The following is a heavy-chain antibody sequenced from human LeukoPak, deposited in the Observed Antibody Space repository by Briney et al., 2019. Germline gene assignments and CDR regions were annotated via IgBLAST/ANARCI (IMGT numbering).Heavy chain of an antibody. CDR2: VRSKAYGGTT. CDR1: GFTFGDHA. V-gene: IGHV3-49*04. D-gene: IGHD3-3*01. J-gene: IGHJ4*02. Sequence: GGSLRLSCTASGFTFGDHAMSWVRQAPGKGLEWVGFVRSKAYGGTTEYAASVKGRFTISRDDSKSIAYLQMNSLKTEDTAVYYCTRVDTIFGVVFDYWGQGTLMTVSS. CDR3: TRVDTIFGVVFDY.